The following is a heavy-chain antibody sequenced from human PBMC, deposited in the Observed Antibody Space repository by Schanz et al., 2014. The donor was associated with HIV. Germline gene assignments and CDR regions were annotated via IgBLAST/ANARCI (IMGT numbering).Heavy chain of an antibody. Sequence: QVQLVQSGAEVRDPGASVRVSCRSSGYTFPRYGISWVRQAPGQGLEWMGWINGYNGHTIYAQSFQAKLTMTTDTYTNTAYMELRSLRSDDTAVYYCARDGSKTIEYWGQGTLVTV. CDR1: GYTFPRYG. D-gene: IGHD4-4*01. J-gene: IGHJ4*02. CDR3: ARDGSKTIEY. CDR2: INGYNGHT. V-gene: IGHV1-18*01.